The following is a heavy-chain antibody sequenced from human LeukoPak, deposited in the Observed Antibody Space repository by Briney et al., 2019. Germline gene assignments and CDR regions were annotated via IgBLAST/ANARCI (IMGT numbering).Heavy chain of an antibody. Sequence: SQTLSLTCAVSGGSISSGGYSWSWIRQPPGKGLEWIGYIYHSGSTNYNPSLKSRVTISVDTSKNQFSLKLSSVTAADTAVYYCARDYYDILTGYLRGPFFDYWGQGTLVTVSS. V-gene: IGHV4-30-2*01. CDR1: GGSISSGGYS. CDR2: IYHSGST. J-gene: IGHJ4*02. D-gene: IGHD3-9*01. CDR3: ARDYYDILTGYLRGPFFDY.